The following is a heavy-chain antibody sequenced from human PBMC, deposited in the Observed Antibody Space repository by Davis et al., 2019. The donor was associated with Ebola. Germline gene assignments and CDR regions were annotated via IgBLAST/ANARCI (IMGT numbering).Heavy chain of an antibody. Sequence: GESLKISRAASGFSFSDYYMSWIRQAPGKGLEWVSYITTSGDTIYYADSVKGRFTISRDNAKNSLYLQLSSLRAEDTAVYFCARGHMITFGGVMVDLYFYGMDVWGQGTTVTVSS. CDR1: GFSFSDYY. J-gene: IGHJ6*02. CDR2: ITTSGDTI. D-gene: IGHD3-16*02. CDR3: ARGHMITFGGVMVDLYFYGMDV. V-gene: IGHV3-11*04.